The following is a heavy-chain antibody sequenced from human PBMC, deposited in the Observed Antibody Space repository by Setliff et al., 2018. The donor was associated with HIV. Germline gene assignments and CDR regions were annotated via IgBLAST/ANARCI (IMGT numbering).Heavy chain of an antibody. Sequence: SETLSLTCAVSNYSISSAYYWGWIRHPPGKGLEWIGGIYHSGSTYYNPSLKSRVTISVDTSKNQFSLKLSSVTAADTAVYYCARRPAGAVAGGYGMDVWGQGTTVTV. D-gene: IGHD6-19*01. CDR2: IYHSGST. CDR3: ARRPAGAVAGGYGMDV. J-gene: IGHJ6*02. CDR1: NYSISSAYY. V-gene: IGHV4-38-2*01.